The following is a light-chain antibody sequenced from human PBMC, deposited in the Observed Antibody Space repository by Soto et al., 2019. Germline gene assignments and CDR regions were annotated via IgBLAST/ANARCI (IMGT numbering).Light chain of an antibody. J-gene: IGKJ5*01. CDR1: QSVSSN. CDR3: QQYKNWPPFT. Sequence: EIVMTQSPGTLSVSPGERATLSCRASQSVSSNLAWYQQKPGQAPRLLIYGASTRATGITARFSGSGSGTEFTLTISSLQAEDFVVYYCQQYKNWPPFTFGQGTRLEIK. CDR2: GAS. V-gene: IGKV3-15*01.